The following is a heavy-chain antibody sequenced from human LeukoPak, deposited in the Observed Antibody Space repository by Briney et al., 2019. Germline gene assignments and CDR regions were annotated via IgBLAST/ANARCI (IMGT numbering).Heavy chain of an antibody. J-gene: IGHJ3*02. CDR2: ISYDGSNK. V-gene: IGHV3-30*03. Sequence: PPGRSLRLSCAASGFTFSSYGMHWVRQAPGKGLEWVAVISYDGSNKYYADSVKGRFTISRDNSKNTLYLQMNSLRAEDTAVYYCAGSDDALYYYDSSGYHLGAFDIWGQGTMVTVSS. CDR3: AGSDDALYYYDSSGYHLGAFDI. CDR1: GFTFSSYG. D-gene: IGHD3-22*01.